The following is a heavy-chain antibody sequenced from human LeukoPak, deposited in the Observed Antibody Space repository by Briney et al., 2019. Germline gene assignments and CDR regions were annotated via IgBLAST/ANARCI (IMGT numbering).Heavy chain of an antibody. CDR1: GGTFSSYA. J-gene: IGHJ3*02. V-gene: IGHV1-69*05. CDR3: ARGHHTYYDFWSGYVDAFDI. D-gene: IGHD3-3*01. Sequence: GSSVKVSCKASGGTFSSYAISWVRQAPGQGLEWMGGIIPIFGTANYAQKFQGRVTITTDESTSTAYMELSSLRSEDTAVYYCARGHHTYYDFWSGYVDAFDIWGQGTMVTVSS. CDR2: IIPIFGTA.